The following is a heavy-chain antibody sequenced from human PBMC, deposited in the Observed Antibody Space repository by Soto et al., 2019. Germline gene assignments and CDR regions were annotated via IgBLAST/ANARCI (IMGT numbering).Heavy chain of an antibody. CDR2: IYHSVST. J-gene: IGHJ4*02. CDR1: GGSISSGGYS. D-gene: IGHD3-22*01. CDR3: PRGRGSDRRGDYLHRPQYYFDY. V-gene: IGHV4-30-2*01. Sequence: SETLSLTCAVSGGSISSGGYSWSWIRQPPGKGLEWIGYIYHSVSTYYNPSLKSRVTISVDRSKNQFSLKLSSVTDADTAVYYCPRGRGSDRRGDYLHRPQYYFDYWGQGPLVTVSS.